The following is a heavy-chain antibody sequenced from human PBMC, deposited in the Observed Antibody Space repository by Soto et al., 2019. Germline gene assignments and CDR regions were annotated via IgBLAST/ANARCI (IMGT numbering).Heavy chain of an antibody. CDR2: ISSSSSYI. CDR3: ARDRGSP. J-gene: IGHJ3*01. D-gene: IGHD3-16*01. Sequence: EVQLVESGRGLVKPGGSLRLSCAASGFTFSSYSMIWVRQAPGKGVEWVSSISSSSSYIYYADSVKGRFTISRDNAKNSMYLQMNRLRAEDTAVYYCARDRGSPGGQGTMVTVSS. CDR1: GFTFSSYS. V-gene: IGHV3-21*01.